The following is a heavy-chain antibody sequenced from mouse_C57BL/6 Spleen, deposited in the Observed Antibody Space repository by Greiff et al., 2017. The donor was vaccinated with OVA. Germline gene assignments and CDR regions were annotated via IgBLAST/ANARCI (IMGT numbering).Heavy chain of an antibody. CDR2: ISSGGSYT. CDR3: ARHPYLDY. V-gene: IGHV5-6*01. CDR1: GFTFSSYG. J-gene: IGHJ2*01. Sequence: EVKLVESGGDLVKPGGSLKLSCAASGFTFSSYGMSWVRQTPDKRLEWVATISSGGSYTYYPDSVKGRFTISRDNAKNTLYLQMSSLKSEDTAMYYCARHPYLDYWGQGTTLTVSS.